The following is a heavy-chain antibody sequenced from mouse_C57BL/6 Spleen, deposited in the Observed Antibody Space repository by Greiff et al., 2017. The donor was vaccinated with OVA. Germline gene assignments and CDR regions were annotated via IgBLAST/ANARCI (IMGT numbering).Heavy chain of an antibody. J-gene: IGHJ4*01. CDR3: ARAGGLRPYAMDY. CDR1: GYSITSGYY. Sequence: DVKLQESGPGLVKPSQSLSLTCSVTGYSITSGYYWNWIRQFPGNKLEWMGYISYDGSNNYNPFLKNRISITRDTSKNQFFLKLNAVTTEDTATYYCARAGGLRPYAMDYWGQGTSVTVSS. CDR2: ISYDGSN. V-gene: IGHV3-6*01. D-gene: IGHD2-4*01.